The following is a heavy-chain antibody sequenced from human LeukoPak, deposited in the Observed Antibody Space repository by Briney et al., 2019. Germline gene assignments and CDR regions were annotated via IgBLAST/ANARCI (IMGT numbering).Heavy chain of an antibody. CDR2: ISDSGGSR. Sequence: GGSLRLSCAASGFTFSSYAMTWVRLAPGKGLEWVSKISDSGGSRYYADSVKGRFTISRDNSKNTLYLQVKSLRAEDTAVYYCATPYDSTSYYPLTYWGQGTLVTVSS. J-gene: IGHJ4*02. D-gene: IGHD3-22*01. CDR1: GFTFSSYA. V-gene: IGHV3-23*01. CDR3: ATPYDSTSYYPLTY.